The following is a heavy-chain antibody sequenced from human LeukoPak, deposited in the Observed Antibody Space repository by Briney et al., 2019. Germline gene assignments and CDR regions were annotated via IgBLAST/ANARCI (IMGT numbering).Heavy chain of an antibody. J-gene: IGHJ4*02. Sequence: PGGSLRLSCTASGFTFRDYAMSWVRQAPGKGLEWVGFVRSGAYGGTAVYAVSVRGRVYISRDDSKSIAYLQLDSLKAEDTAVYYCISAAGDYWGQGTPVTVSS. CDR2: VRSGAYGGTA. CDR3: ISAAGDY. CDR1: GFTFRDYA. V-gene: IGHV3-49*04.